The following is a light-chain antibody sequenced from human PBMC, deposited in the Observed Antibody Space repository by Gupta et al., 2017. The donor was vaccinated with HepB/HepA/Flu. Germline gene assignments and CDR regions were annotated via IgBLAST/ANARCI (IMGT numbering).Light chain of an antibody. CDR1: QSLLHSNGYNY. CDR2: LGS. V-gene: IGKV2-28*01. J-gene: IGKJ4*01. Sequence: DIVMTQSPLSLPVSPGPPASISCRSSQSLLHSNGYNYLDWYLQKPGQSPQLLIYLGSNRASGVPDRFSGSGSGTDFTLKISRVEAEDVGVYYCMQALQTPLSFGGGTKVEIK. CDR3: MQALQTPLS.